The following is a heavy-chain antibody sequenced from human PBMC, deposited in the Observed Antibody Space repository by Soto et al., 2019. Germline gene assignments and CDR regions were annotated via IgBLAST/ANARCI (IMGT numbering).Heavy chain of an antibody. D-gene: IGHD3-10*01. CDR2: ISGSGGST. CDR3: AKVMVRGVISPPFDY. Sequence: GGSLRLSCAASGFTFSSYAMSWVRQAPGKGLEWVSAISGSGGSTYYADSVKGRFTISRDNSKNTLYLQMNSLRAEDTAVYYCAKVMVRGVISPPFDYWGQGTLVTVSS. V-gene: IGHV3-23*01. J-gene: IGHJ4*02. CDR1: GFTFSSYA.